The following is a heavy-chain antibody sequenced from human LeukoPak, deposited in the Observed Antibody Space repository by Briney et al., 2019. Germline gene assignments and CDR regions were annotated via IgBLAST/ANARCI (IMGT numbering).Heavy chain of an antibody. CDR3: ARSNYYYYYMDV. Sequence: GGSLRLSCAASGFTFSGHGMNWVRQAPGKGLVWVSYISSDGSSTNYADSVKGRFTISRDNAKNTLYLQMNSLRAEDTAVYYCARSNYYYYYMDVWGKGTTVTISS. V-gene: IGHV3-74*01. J-gene: IGHJ6*03. CDR1: GFTFSGHG. CDR2: ISSDGSST.